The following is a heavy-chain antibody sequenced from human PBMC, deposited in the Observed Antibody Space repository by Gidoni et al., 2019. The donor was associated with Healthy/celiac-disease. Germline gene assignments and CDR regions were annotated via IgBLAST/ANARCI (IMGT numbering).Heavy chain of an antibody. CDR1: GFTVTTNY. CDR2: IYSDGST. CDR3: ARLPWGNGGRTGGY. J-gene: IGHJ4*02. Sequence: EVQLVESGGGLVQPGGSLRLSCAASGFTVTTNYMTWVRQAPGKGLEWVSVIYSDGSTYYADSVKGRFAISRDNSKNTLFLQINSLRAEDTAVYYCARLPWGNGGRTGGYWGRGTLVTVSS. D-gene: IGHD4-17*01. V-gene: IGHV3-66*04.